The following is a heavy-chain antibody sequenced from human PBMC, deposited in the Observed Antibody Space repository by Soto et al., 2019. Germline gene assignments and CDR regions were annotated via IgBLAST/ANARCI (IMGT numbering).Heavy chain of an antibody. CDR3: ARGRVGTAYFDY. Sequence: EVQLVESGGGLVQPGGSLRLSCAASGFTFTSNSMNWVRQAPGKGLEWISYITSSRSTIYYADSVKGRFTISRDNAKNSVYLQMNSLRDEDTAVYYCARGRVGTAYFDYWGQGMLVIVSS. J-gene: IGHJ4*02. CDR1: GFTFTSNS. V-gene: IGHV3-48*02. CDR2: ITSSRSTI. D-gene: IGHD2-21*02.